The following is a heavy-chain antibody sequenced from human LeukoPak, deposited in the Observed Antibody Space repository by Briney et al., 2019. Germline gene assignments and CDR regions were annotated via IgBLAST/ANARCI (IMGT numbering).Heavy chain of an antibody. D-gene: IGHD2-21*01. CDR1: GFTLSSHF. CDR3: ARERYCRMTHDALDL. V-gene: IGHV3-21*01. CDR2: VGSTGSLI. J-gene: IGHJ3*01. Sequence: GGSLRLSRAASGFTLSSHFINTVRHALGEGVGWVSHVGSTGSLISSADSLKGRLSLSRDNARSSLYLQINSLRPEDTAVYYCARERYCRMTHDALDLWGRGTMVTVSS.